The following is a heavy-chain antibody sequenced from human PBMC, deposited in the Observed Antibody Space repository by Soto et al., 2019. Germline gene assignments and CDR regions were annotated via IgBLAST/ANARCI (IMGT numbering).Heavy chain of an antibody. D-gene: IGHD3-22*01. CDR1: GYTFTSYA. CDR3: ARSSSGYQENYYYYYGMDV. Sequence: QVQLVQSGAEVEKPGASVKVSCKASGYTFTSYAMHWVRQAPGQRLEWMGWINAGNGNTKYSQKFQGRVTITRDTSASTAYMELSSLRSEDTAVYYCARSSSGYQENYYYYYGMDVWGQGTTVTVSS. J-gene: IGHJ6*02. V-gene: IGHV1-3*01. CDR2: INAGNGNT.